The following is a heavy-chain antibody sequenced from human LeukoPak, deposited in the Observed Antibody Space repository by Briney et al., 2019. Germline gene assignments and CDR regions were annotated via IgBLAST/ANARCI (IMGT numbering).Heavy chain of an antibody. J-gene: IGHJ4*02. CDR2: ISDSGGST. CDR1: GFTFSSYA. CDR3: AKFLSGSYYTDYFDY. Sequence: PPGGSLRLSCAASGFTFSSYAMSWVRQAPGKGLEWVSAISDSGGSTYYADSVKGRFTISRDNSKNTLYLQMNSLRAEDTAVYYCAKFLSGSYYTDYFDYWGQGTLVTVSS. D-gene: IGHD1-26*01. V-gene: IGHV3-23*01.